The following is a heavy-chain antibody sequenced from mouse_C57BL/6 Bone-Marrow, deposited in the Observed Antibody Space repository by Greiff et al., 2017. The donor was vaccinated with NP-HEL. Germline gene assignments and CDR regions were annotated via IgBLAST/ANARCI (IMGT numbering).Heavy chain of an antibody. CDR1: GYTFTDYY. CDR3: AREIYYDYDDWYFDV. D-gene: IGHD2-4*01. J-gene: IGHJ1*03. CDR2: INPNNGGT. V-gene: IGHV1-26*01. Sequence: VQLQQSGPELVKPGASVKISCKASGYTFTDYYMNWVKQSHGKSLEWIGDINPNNGGTSYNQKFKGKATLTVDKSSSTAYMELRSLTSEDSAVYYCAREIYYDYDDWYFDVWGTGTTVTVSS.